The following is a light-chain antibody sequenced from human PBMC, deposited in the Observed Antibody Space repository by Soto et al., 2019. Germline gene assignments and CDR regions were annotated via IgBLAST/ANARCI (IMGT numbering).Light chain of an antibody. CDR1: SSDVGGYNY. V-gene: IGLV2-11*01. Sequence: QSALTQPRSVSGSPGQSVTISCTGTSSDVGGYNYVSWYQQHPGKAPKLMIYDVTTRPSGVPDRFSGSKSGNTASLTISGRQAEDEADYYCSSHAGSSVVFGTGTKLTVL. J-gene: IGLJ1*01. CDR3: SSHAGSSVV. CDR2: DVT.